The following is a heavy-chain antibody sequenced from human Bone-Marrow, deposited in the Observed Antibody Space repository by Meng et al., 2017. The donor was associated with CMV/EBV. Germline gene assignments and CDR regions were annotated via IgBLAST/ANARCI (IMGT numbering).Heavy chain of an antibody. CDR1: GFTFSGYW. J-gene: IGHJ4*02. V-gene: IGHV3-74*03. CDR2: INGDGSIT. Sequence: ESLKISCAASGFTFSGYWMHWVRQAPGKGLVWVSRINGDGSITTYADSVKGRFTISRDNAKNTLYLQMNSLRAEDTAVFYCARESYFYETSALGDFWGQGTLVTVSS. CDR3: ARESYFYETSALGDF. D-gene: IGHD3-22*01.